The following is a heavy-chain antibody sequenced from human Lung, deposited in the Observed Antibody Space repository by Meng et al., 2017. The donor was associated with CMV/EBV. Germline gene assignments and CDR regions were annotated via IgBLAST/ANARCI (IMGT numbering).Heavy chain of an antibody. CDR3: ANSGLSGRTR. CDR1: GYAFSDYW. V-gene: IGHV3-7*01. J-gene: IGHJ4*01. CDR2: VKHDGNEK. Sequence: GGSLRLXCVGSGYAFSDYWMSWVRRAPGKGLEWVATVKHDGNEKYHVESAKGRFTISRDNAKNSLSLQMDSLRTEDTAMYYCANSGLSGRTRWGHRTLVTVSS.